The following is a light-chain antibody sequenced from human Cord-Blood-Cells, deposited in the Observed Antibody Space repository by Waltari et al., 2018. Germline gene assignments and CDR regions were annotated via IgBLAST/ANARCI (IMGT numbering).Light chain of an antibody. J-gene: IGLJ2*01. CDR2: EGS. Sequence: QSALTQPASVSGSPGQSITITCTGTSSDVGSYNLVSWYQQHPGKAPKLIIYEGSKRPSGFSNRFSGSKSGNTASLTISGLQAEDEADYYCGSYAGSSVVFGGGTQLTVL. CDR1: SSDVGSYNL. V-gene: IGLV2-23*01. CDR3: GSYAGSSVV.